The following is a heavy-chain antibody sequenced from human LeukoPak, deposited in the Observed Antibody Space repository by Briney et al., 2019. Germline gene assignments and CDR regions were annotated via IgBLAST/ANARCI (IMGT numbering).Heavy chain of an antibody. Sequence: GGSLRLSCAASGFTFSSYAMSWVRQAPGKGLEWVSAISGSGGSSYYADSVKGRFTISRDNSKNTLYLQMNSLRVEDTAIYYCAKDGAQVGVTFDYWGQGTLVTVSS. D-gene: IGHD1-26*01. CDR3: AKDGAQVGVTFDY. J-gene: IGHJ4*02. V-gene: IGHV3-23*01. CDR1: GFTFSSYA. CDR2: ISGSGGSS.